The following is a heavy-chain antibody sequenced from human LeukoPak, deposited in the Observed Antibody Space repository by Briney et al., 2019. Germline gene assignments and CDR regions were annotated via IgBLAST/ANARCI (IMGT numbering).Heavy chain of an antibody. D-gene: IGHD7-27*01. J-gene: IGHJ4*02. Sequence: GGSLRPSCSDPGLNLSSLSMGLVRQVPRKGLEWVSGIGNRGGGYNPDSVKEGLTISRDDSKKTLYLQTNSLTNEGTPGCYFPREGAGESGRFHSYFDHWGEGTLVTVSS. CDR2: IGNRGGG. V-gene: IGHV3-23*01. CDR3: PREGAGESGRFHSYFDH. CDR1: GLNLSSLS.